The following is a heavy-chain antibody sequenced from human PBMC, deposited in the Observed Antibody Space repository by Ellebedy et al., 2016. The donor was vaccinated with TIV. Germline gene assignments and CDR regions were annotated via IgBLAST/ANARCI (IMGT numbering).Heavy chain of an antibody. Sequence: AASVKVSCKASGYTFSGYYMHWVRQAPGQGLEWMGRIIPILGIANYAQKFQGRVTITADKSTSTAYMELSSLRSEDTAVYYCARDYVKEIAVAGSRPYYFDYWGQGTLVTVSS. D-gene: IGHD6-19*01. CDR1: GYTFSGYY. J-gene: IGHJ4*02. CDR3: ARDYVKEIAVAGSRPYYFDY. V-gene: IGHV1-69*04. CDR2: IIPILGIA.